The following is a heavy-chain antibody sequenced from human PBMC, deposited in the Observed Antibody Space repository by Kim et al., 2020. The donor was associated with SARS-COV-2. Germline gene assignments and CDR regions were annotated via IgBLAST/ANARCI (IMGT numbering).Heavy chain of an antibody. Sequence: ASVKVSCKASGYTFTSYYMHWVRQAPGQGLEWMGIINPSGGSTSYAQKFQGRVTMTRDTSTSTVYTELSSLRSEDTAVYYCARGIGAPYYDFWSGYYPPATNWFDPWGQGTLVTVSS. CDR3: ARGIGAPYYDFWSGYYPPATNWFDP. D-gene: IGHD3-3*01. J-gene: IGHJ5*02. CDR1: GYTFTSYY. V-gene: IGHV1-46*01. CDR2: INPSGGST.